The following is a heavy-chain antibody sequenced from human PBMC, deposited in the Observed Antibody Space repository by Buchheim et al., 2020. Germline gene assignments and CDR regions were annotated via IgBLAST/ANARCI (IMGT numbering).Heavy chain of an antibody. Sequence: QLQLQESGPGLVKPSETLSLTCTVSGGSISSSSYYWGWIRQPPGKGLEWTGSIYYSWSTYYNPSLKSRVTISVDTSNKQFSLKLRSVTAAETTVYYCAGHTRYYDSGNKYFDYWGQGTL. V-gene: IGHV4-39*01. CDR2: IYYSWST. CDR1: GGSISSSSYY. D-gene: IGHD3-22*01. J-gene: IGHJ4*02. CDR3: AGHTRYYDSGNKYFDY.